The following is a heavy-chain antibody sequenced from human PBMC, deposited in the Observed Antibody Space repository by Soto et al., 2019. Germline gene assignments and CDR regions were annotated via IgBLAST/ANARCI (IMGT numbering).Heavy chain of an antibody. V-gene: IGHV3-64D*08. CDR2: ISSNGGST. Sequence: GGSLRLSCSASGFTFSSYAMHWVRQAPGKGLEYVSAISSNGGSTYYADSVKGRFTISRDNSKNTLYLQMSSLRAEDTAVYYCVKDSGQWFGEAYGMDVWGQGTTVTVSS. J-gene: IGHJ6*02. CDR3: VKDSGQWFGEAYGMDV. D-gene: IGHD3-10*01. CDR1: GFTFSSYA.